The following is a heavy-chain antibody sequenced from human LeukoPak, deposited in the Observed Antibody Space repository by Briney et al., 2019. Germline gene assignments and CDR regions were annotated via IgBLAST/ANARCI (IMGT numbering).Heavy chain of an antibody. CDR3: ARVSHLYDFWSGYSYYYMDV. D-gene: IGHD3-3*01. V-gene: IGHV4-4*07. J-gene: IGHJ6*03. CDR1: GGPISSYY. CDR2: IYTSGST. Sequence: SETLSLTCTVSGGPISSYYWSWIRQPAGKGLEWIGRIYTSGSTNYNPSLKSRVTMSVDTSKNQFSLKLSSVTAADTAVYYCARVSHLYDFWSGYSYYYMDVWGKGTTVTVSS.